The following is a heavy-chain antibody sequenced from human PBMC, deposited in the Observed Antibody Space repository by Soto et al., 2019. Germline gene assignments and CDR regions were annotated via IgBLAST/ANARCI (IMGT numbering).Heavy chain of an antibody. D-gene: IGHD1-26*01. Sequence: ASETLSLTCTVSGGSISSYYWSWIRQPPGKGLEWIGYIYYSGSTNYNPSLKSRVTISVDTSKNQFSLKLSSVTAADTAVYYCARDPKMGSGSYYYYYGMDVWGQGTTVTVSS. J-gene: IGHJ6*02. CDR2: IYYSGST. V-gene: IGHV4-59*01. CDR1: GGSISSYY. CDR3: ARDPKMGSGSYYYYYGMDV.